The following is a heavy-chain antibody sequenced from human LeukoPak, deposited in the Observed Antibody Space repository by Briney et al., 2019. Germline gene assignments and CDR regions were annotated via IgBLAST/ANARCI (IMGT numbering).Heavy chain of an antibody. CDR3: ARDPYYGDYVV. CDR2: ISSSCSTI. V-gene: IGHV3-48*03. CDR1: GFTFSSYE. J-gene: IGHJ4*02. Sequence: TGGSLRLSCAASGFTFSSYEMNWVRQAPGKGLEWGSYISSSCSTIYYADSVKGGFTISRDNAKNSLYLQMNSMRAEDTAVYYCARDPYYGDYVVWGQGTLVTVSS. D-gene: IGHD4-17*01.